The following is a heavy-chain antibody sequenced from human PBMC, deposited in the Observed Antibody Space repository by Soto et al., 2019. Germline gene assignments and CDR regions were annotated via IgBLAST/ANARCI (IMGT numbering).Heavy chain of an antibody. CDR3: ASRAPPHWLLYY. CDR2: IYHSGTT. CDR1: GGSISSSDW. V-gene: IGHV4-4*02. J-gene: IGHJ4*02. Sequence: SETLSLTCAVSGGSISSSDWWSWVRQPPGKGLEWIGEIYHSGTTNYNPSLKGRVTISVDKSKNQFSLKLTSVTAADTAVYYCASRAPPHWLLYYWGQGTLVTVSS. D-gene: IGHD3-9*01.